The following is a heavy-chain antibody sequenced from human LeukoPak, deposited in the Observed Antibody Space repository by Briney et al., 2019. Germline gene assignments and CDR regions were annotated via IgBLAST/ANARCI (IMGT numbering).Heavy chain of an antibody. V-gene: IGHV3-48*03. CDR2: ISSSGGTI. J-gene: IGHJ4*02. Sequence: PGGSLRLSCEASGFIFSSYEMNWVRQAPGRGPEWVSYISSSGGTIFHADSVKGRFTISRDNAKNSVFLQISSLRVEDTAIYYCARASFSSSWSYFFDYWGQGTLVTVSS. D-gene: IGHD6-13*01. CDR1: GFIFSSYE. CDR3: ARASFSSSWSYFFDY.